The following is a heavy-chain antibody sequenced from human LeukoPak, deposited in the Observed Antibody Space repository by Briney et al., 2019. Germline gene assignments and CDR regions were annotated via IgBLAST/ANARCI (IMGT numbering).Heavy chain of an antibody. CDR3: AKDKEAAIPYYHYHYFRDV. V-gene: IGHV3-30*02. CDR1: GFTFSSYA. Sequence: WGSLRLSCAASGFTFSSYAMYWGRQAPGKGLVWGAFIRYDGSNKYYADSVKGRFTISRDNSKNTLYLQMNSLRAEDTAVYYCAKDKEAAIPYYHYHYFRDVWGKGTAVTVFS. J-gene: IGHJ6*03. CDR2: IRYDGSNK. D-gene: IGHD2-2*02.